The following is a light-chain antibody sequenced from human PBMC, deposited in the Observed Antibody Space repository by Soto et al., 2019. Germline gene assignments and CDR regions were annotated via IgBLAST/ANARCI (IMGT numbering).Light chain of an antibody. V-gene: IGKV3-20*01. CDR3: QQYGSSLVVT. J-gene: IGKJ1*01. CDR1: QSVSSSY. CDR2: GAS. Sequence: EIVLTQSPGTLSLSPGERATLSCRASQSVSSSYLAWYQQKPGQAPRLLIYGASSRATGIPDRFSGSGSGTDFTLTISRLEPEDFAVYYCQQYGSSLVVTFGQGTKVEIK.